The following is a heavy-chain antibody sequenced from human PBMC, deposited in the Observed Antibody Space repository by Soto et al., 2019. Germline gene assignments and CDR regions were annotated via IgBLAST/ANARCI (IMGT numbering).Heavy chain of an antibody. D-gene: IGHD1-26*01. V-gene: IGHV1-18*04. CDR1: GYLFNSYG. Sequence: QVQLVQSGAEVKQPGASVKVSCKTSGYLFNSYGLSWVRQAPGQGLEWMGWISGYNAKTTYEQKFQGRVIMTIDTSTSTAYMERMSLRFDDTAVYYCARDETYSSYFFDYWGQGTLVSVSS. CDR2: ISGYNAKT. J-gene: IGHJ4*02. CDR3: ARDETYSSYFFDY.